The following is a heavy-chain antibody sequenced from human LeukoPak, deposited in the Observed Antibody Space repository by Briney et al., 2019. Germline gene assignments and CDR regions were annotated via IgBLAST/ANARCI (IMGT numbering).Heavy chain of an antibody. CDR1: GFTFSSHA. Sequence: PGGSLRLSCVGSGFTFSSHAMHWVRQAPGKGLEYVSVITGKGDTTYYANSVKGRFTISRDNSKNTVYLQMGSLGAEDMAVYYCARGVGTSWYSRFDPWGQGTLVTVSS. CDR2: ITGKGDTT. J-gene: IGHJ5*02. CDR3: ARGVGTSWYSRFDP. V-gene: IGHV3-64*01. D-gene: IGHD6-13*01.